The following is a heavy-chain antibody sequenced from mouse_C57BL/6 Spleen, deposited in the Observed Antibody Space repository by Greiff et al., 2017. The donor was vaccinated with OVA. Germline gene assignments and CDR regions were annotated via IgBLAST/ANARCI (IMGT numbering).Heavy chain of an antibody. V-gene: IGHV1-82*01. J-gene: IGHJ2*01. CDR1: GYAFSSSW. Sequence: VQLQQSGPELVKPGASVKISCKASGYAFSSSWMNWVKQRPGKGLEWIGRIYPGDGDTNYNGKFKGKATLTADKSSSTAYMQRSSLTSEDSAVYFCARGVFYFDYWGQGTTRTVSS. CDR2: IYPGDGDT. CDR3: ARGVFYFDY.